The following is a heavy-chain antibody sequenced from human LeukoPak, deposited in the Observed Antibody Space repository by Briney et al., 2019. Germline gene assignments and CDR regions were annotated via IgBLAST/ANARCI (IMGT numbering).Heavy chain of an antibody. J-gene: IGHJ6*02. CDR3: ARDVSSSWYGKLHYYYYGMDV. D-gene: IGHD6-13*01. CDR2: ISYDGSNK. V-gene: IGHV3-30-3*01. Sequence: GGSLRLSCAASGFTFSSYAMHWVRQAPGKGLEWVAVISYDGSNKYYADSVKGRFTISRDNSKNTLYLQMNSLRAEDTAVYYCARDVSSSWYGKLHYYYYGMDVWGQGTTVTVSS. CDR1: GFTFSSYA.